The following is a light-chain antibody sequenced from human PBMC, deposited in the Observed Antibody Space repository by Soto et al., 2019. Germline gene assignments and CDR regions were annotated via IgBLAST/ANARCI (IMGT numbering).Light chain of an antibody. Sequence: QSALTHPPSVSAGPGQSVTISCTGNNSDVGGYNRVSWYQQPPGTAPKLMIYEVSDRPSGVPDRFSGSKSGNTASLTISGLQDEVEVDCYCSSYTLPTSHALGASTLG. J-gene: IGLJ6*01. CDR3: SSYTLPTSHALGAST. CDR1: NSDVGGYNR. CDR2: EVS. V-gene: IGLV2-18*02.